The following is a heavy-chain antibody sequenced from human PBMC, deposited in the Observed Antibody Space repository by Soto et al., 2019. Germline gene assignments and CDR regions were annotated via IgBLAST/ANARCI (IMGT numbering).Heavy chain of an antibody. CDR2: IYYRGST. D-gene: IGHD1-26*01. Sequence: SETLSLTCTVSGGSITTNYWSWIRQPPGKGLEWIGYIYYRGSTNYNPSLKSRVTMSIDTSKNQFSLKLSSVTAADTAIYYCARDPVGPTHFDYWGQGAPVTVSS. V-gene: IGHV4-59*01. CDR1: GGSITTNY. J-gene: IGHJ4*02. CDR3: ARDPVGPTHFDY.